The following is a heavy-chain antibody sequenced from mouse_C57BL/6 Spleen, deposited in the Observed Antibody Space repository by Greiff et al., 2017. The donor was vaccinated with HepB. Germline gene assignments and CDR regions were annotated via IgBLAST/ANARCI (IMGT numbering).Heavy chain of an antibody. V-gene: IGHV1-54*01. J-gene: IGHJ4*01. CDR3: ARSRGTYYAMDY. CDR1: GYAFTNYL. CDR2: INPGSGGT. Sequence: VQLQQSGAELVRPGTSVKVSCKASGYAFTNYLIEWVKQRPGQGLEWIGVINPGSGGTNYKEKFKGKATLTADKSSSTAYMQLSSLTSEDSAVYFCARSRGTYYAMDYWGQGTSVTVSS. D-gene: IGHD2-14*01.